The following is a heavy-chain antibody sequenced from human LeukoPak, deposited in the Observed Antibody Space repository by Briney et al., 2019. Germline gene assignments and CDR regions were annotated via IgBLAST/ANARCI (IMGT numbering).Heavy chain of an antibody. CDR1: GFTFDDYA. V-gene: IGHV3-9*03. J-gene: IGHJ4*02. Sequence: GGSLRLSCAASGFTFDDYAMHWVRQAPGKGPEWVSGISWNSGSIGYADSVKGRFTISRDNAKNSLYLQMNSLRAEDMALYYCAKEERGTGTFDYWGQGTLVTVSS. CDR3: AKEERGTGTFDY. D-gene: IGHD1-1*01. CDR2: ISWNSGSI.